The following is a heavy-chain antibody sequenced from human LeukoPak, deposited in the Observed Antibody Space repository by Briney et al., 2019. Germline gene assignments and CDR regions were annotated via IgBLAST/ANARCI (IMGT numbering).Heavy chain of an antibody. J-gene: IGHJ4*02. CDR2: IYTSGST. V-gene: IGHV4-61*02. CDR1: GGSISSGSYY. Sequence: SETLSLTCTVSGGSISSGSYYWSWIRQPAGKGLEWIGRIYTSGSTNYNPSLKSRVTKSVDTSKNQFSLKLSSVTAADTAVYYCARDPFKSSFDSWGQGSLVTV. CDR3: ARDPFKSSFDS. D-gene: IGHD6-6*01.